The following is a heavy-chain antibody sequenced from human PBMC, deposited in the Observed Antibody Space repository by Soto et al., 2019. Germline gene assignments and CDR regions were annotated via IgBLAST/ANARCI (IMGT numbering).Heavy chain of an antibody. D-gene: IGHD2-2*01. CDR1: GFTFSNYR. CDR2: ITTTIYI. CDR3: GRSFSTSPGVDY. V-gene: IGHV3-21*01. Sequence: GGSLRLSCAASGFTFSNYRMNWVRQAPGKGLEWVSSITTTIYIYYADSLKGRFTISGDNAKNSLYLQMNSLRAEDTAVYYCGRSFSTSPGVDYWGQGTLVTVSS. J-gene: IGHJ4*02.